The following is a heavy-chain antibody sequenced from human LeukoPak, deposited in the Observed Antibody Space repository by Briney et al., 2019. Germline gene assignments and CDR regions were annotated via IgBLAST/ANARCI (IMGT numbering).Heavy chain of an antibody. J-gene: IGHJ4*02. CDR3: AKKSRLNYYDGSGNYPHFAY. CDR2: ISGSGGST. D-gene: IGHD3-22*01. V-gene: IGHV3-23*01. Sequence: GGSLRLSCAASGFIFSSYSMNWVRQAPGKGLEWVSAISGSGGSTYYADSVKGRFTISRDNSKNTLYLQMNSLRAEDTAVYYCAKKSRLNYYDGSGNYPHFAYWGQGTLVPVSS. CDR1: GFIFSSYS.